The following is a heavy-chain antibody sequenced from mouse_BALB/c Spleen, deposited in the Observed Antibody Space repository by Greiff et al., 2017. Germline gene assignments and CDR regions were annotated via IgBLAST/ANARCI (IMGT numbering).Heavy chain of an antibody. V-gene: IGHV1-77*01. J-gene: IGHJ2*01. Sequence: QVQLQQSGAELARPGASVKLSCKASGYTFTDYYINWVKQRPGQGLEWIGEIYPGSGNTYYNEKFKGKATLTADKSSSTAYMQLSSLTSEDSAVYFCARRGPFDYWGQGTPLTVSS. CDR3: ARRGPFDY. CDR2: IYPGSGNT. CDR1: GYTFTDYY.